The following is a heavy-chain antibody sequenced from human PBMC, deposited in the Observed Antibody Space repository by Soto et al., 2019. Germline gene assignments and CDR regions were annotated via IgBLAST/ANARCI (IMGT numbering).Heavy chain of an antibody. V-gene: IGHV3-53*01. D-gene: IGHD1-26*01. Sequence: GGSLRLSCAASGFTVSGNSMTWVRQAPGNTLEWVSFTYSGGSTYFADSVKGRSTISRDTSKNTLYLQMNSLKAEDTAVYYCASLENSGTYLDYWGQGTLVTVSS. CDR1: GFTVSGNS. CDR3: ASLENSGTYLDY. J-gene: IGHJ4*02. CDR2: TYSGGST.